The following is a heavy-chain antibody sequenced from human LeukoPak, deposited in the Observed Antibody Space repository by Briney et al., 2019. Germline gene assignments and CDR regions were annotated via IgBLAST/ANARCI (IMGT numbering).Heavy chain of an antibody. V-gene: IGHV1-18*01. J-gene: IGHJ5*02. CDR3: ARDNDYGGKRGDNWFDP. Sequence: ASVKVSCKASGYTFTSYGISWVRQAPGQGLEWMGWISAYNGNTNYAQKLQGRVTMTKDTSTSTAYMELRSLRSDDTAVYYCARDNDYGGKRGDNWFDPWGQGTLVTVSS. D-gene: IGHD4-23*01. CDR2: ISAYNGNT. CDR1: GYTFTSYG.